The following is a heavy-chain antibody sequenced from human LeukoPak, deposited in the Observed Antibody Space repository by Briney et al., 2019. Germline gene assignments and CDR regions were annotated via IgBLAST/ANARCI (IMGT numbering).Heavy chain of an antibody. D-gene: IGHD2-15*01. V-gene: IGHV3-30-3*01. Sequence: GGSLRLSCAASGFTFSSYAMHWVRQAPGKGLEWVAVISYDGSSKYYADSVKGRFTISRDNSKNTLYLQMNSLRAEDTAVYYCARAGIMVVAATAFDYWGQGTLVTVSS. CDR3: ARAGIMVVAATAFDY. CDR2: ISYDGSSK. CDR1: GFTFSSYA. J-gene: IGHJ4*02.